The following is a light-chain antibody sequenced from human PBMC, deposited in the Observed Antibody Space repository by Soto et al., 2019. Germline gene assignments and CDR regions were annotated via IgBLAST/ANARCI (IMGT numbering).Light chain of an antibody. CDR3: QHYNSYSEA. CDR2: KAS. V-gene: IGKV1-5*03. CDR1: QTISSW. Sequence: IQMTQSPSTLSGSVGDRVTITCRASQTISSWLAWYQQKPGKAPKLLIYKASTLKSGVPSGFSGSGSGTEFTLAISSLQPDDFATYYCQHYNSYSEAFGQGTKVDI. J-gene: IGKJ1*01.